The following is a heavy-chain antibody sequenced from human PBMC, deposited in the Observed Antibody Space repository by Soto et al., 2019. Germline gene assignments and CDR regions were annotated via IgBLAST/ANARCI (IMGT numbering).Heavy chain of an antibody. D-gene: IGHD3-16*01. J-gene: IGHJ6*02. V-gene: IGHV3-33*01. CDR3: ARDPRRGYYGMDV. CDR2: IWYDGSNK. Sequence: QVQLVESGGGVVQPGRSLRLSCAASGFTFSSYGMHWVRQAPGKGLEWVAVIWYDGSNKYYADSVKGRFTISRDNSKNTLYLQMNSRRAEDTAVYYCARDPRRGYYGMDVWGQVTTVTVSS. CDR1: GFTFSSYG.